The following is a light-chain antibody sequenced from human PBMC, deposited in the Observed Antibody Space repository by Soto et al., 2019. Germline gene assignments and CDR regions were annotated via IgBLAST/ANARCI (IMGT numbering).Light chain of an antibody. Sequence: QSALTQPRSVSGSPGQSVTISCTGTSSDVGGYNYVSWYQQHRGKAPKLMIYDVSKRPSGVPDRFSGSKSGNTASLTISGLQAEDEADYYCCSYAGSYTHYVFGTGTKLTVL. J-gene: IGLJ1*01. CDR2: DVS. CDR1: SSDVGGYNY. CDR3: CSYAGSYTHYV. V-gene: IGLV2-11*01.